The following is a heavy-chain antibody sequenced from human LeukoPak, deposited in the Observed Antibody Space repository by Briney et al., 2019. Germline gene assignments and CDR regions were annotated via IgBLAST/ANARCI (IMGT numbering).Heavy chain of an antibody. J-gene: IGHJ3*02. Sequence: SETLSLTCTVSGVSISSSNSYWGWIRQPPGKGLEWIGSIYYSGSTYYNPSLKSRVTISVDTSKNQFSLKLSSVTAAGTAVYYCARGDGILGRRSWDIWGQGAMVTVSS. V-gene: IGHV4-39*07. CDR1: GVSISSSNSY. CDR2: IYYSGST. D-gene: IGHD7-27*01. CDR3: ARGDGILGRRSWDI.